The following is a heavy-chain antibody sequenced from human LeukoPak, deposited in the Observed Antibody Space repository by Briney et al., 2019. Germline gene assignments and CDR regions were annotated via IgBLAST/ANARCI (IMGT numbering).Heavy chain of an antibody. CDR2: ISSSSSYI. J-gene: IGHJ4*02. Sequence: GGSLRLSCAASGFTFSSYSRNWVRQAPGKGLEGVSSISSSSSYIYYADSVKGRFTISRDNAKNSLYLQMNSLRAEDTAVYYCARDGGPRQYYYDSSGYYYFDYWGQGTLVTVSS. CDR1: GFTFSSYS. CDR3: ARDGGPRQYYYDSSGYYYFDY. V-gene: IGHV3-21*01. D-gene: IGHD3-22*01.